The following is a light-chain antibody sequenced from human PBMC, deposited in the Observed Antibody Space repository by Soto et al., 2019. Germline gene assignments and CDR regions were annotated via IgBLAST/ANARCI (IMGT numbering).Light chain of an antibody. CDR3: QPYKNWPPLT. CDR1: QSVSYN. Sequence: EIVMTQSPATLSVSPGERATLSCRASQSVSYNLAWYQQKPGQGPRLLIYGAFTRATGIPARFSGSGSGTEFTRTISSPQSEDFAVYYCQPYKNWPPLTFGGGTKVEIK. J-gene: IGKJ4*01. CDR2: GAF. V-gene: IGKV3-15*01.